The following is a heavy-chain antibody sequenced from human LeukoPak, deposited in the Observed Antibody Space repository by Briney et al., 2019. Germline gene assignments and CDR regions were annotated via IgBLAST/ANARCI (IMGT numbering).Heavy chain of an antibody. CDR1: GFTFSSYW. Sequence: GGSLRLSCAASGFTFSSYWMSWVRQAPGKGLEWVANIKEDGSETYYVDSVKGRFTISRDNARNSLYLQMNSLRAEDTAMYYCARRPASVGGGFDPWGQGTLVTVSS. CDR2: IKEDGSET. CDR3: ARRPASVGGGFDP. D-gene: IGHD6-13*01. V-gene: IGHV3-7*01. J-gene: IGHJ5*02.